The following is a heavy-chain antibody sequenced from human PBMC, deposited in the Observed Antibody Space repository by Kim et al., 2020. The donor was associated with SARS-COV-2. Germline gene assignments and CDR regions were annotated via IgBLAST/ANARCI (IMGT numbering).Heavy chain of an antibody. CDR1: GFTFSKYS. CDR2: ISSGSSAK. Sequence: GGSLRLSCAASGFTFSKYSMNWVRQAPGKGLEWVSYISSGSSAKNYSDSLKGRFTISRDNAKNSLYLQMNSLRDEDTAVYYCARGGYSGYEDYYYYYGM. J-gene: IGHJ6*01. D-gene: IGHD5-12*01. CDR3: ARGGYSGYEDYYYYYGM. V-gene: IGHV3-48*02.